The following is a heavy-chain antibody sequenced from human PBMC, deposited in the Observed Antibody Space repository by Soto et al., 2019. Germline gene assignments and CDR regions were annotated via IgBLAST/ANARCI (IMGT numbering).Heavy chain of an antibody. Sequence: KTSETLSLTCTVSGGSISSYYWSWIRQPPGKGLEWIGYIYYSGSTNYNPSLKSRVTISVDTSKNQFSLKLSSVTAADTAVYYCARDTNQAGGYFDYWGQGTLVTVSS. V-gene: IGHV4-59*01. CDR3: ARDTNQAGGYFDY. D-gene: IGHD2-2*01. J-gene: IGHJ4*02. CDR1: GGSISSYY. CDR2: IYYSGST.